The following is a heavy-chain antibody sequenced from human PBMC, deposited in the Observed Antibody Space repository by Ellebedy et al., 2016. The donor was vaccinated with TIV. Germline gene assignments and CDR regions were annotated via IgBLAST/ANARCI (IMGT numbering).Heavy chain of an antibody. CDR1: GGSISSYY. Sequence: GSLRLXXTVSGGSISSYYWSWIRQSPGKGLEWIGEINYDRRTNYNNYNPSLKSRVTISIDTSNYQFSLRLTSVTAADTAVYYCVRILTDNGGNFGMDLWGQGTTVTVSS. V-gene: IGHV4-34*01. J-gene: IGHJ6*02. D-gene: IGHD1-1*01. CDR2: INYDRRT. CDR3: VRILTDNGGNFGMDL.